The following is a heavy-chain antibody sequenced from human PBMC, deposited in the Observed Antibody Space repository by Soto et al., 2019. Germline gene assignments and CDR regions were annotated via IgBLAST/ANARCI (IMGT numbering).Heavy chain of an antibody. J-gene: IGHJ6*02. CDR1: GGTFSSYA. CDR2: IIPIFGTA. CDR3: ARVAEVPAAMLKGFYGMDV. Sequence: QVQLVQSGAEVKKPGSSVKVSCKASGGTFSSYAISWVRQAPGQGLEWMGGIIPIFGTANYEQKFQGRVTITADESTSTAYMELSSLRSEDTAVYYCARVAEVPAAMLKGFYGMDVWGQGTTVTVSS. V-gene: IGHV1-69*01. D-gene: IGHD2-2*01.